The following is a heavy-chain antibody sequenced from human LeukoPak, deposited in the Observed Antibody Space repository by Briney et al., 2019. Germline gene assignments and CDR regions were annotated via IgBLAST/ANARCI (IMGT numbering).Heavy chain of an antibody. Sequence: SVKVSCKASGGTFSSYAISWVRQAPGQGLEWMGGIIPILGTANYAQKFQGRVTITADESTSTAYMELSSLRSEDTAVYYCARDRDYYGSGSYYNVFPAGPWGQGTLLARCS. D-gene: IGHD3-10*01. V-gene: IGHV1-69*13. CDR1: GGTFSSYA. J-gene: IGHJ5*02. CDR2: IIPILGTA. CDR3: ARDRDYYGSGSYYNVFPAGP.